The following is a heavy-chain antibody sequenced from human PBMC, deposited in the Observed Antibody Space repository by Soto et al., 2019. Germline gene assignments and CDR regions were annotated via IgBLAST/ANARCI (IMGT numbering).Heavy chain of an antibody. CDR2: IYYSGST. J-gene: IGHJ4*02. CDR1: GGSISSYY. V-gene: IGHV4-59*01. D-gene: IGHD6-13*01. CDR3: ARGGSSSWPIDY. Sequence: SETLSLTCTVSGGSISSYYWSWIRQPPGKGLEWIGYIYYSGSTNYNPSLKSRVTISVDTSKNQFSLKLGSVTAADTAVYYCARGGSSSWPIDYWGQGTLVTVSS.